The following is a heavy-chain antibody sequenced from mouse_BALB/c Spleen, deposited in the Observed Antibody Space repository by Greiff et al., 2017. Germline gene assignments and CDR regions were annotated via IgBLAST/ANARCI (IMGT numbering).Heavy chain of an antibody. J-gene: IGHJ4*01. CDR1: GFNIKDYY. D-gene: IGHD2-1*01. CDR2: IDPENGDT. Sequence: EVQLVESGAELVRSGASVKLSCTASGFNIKDYYMHWVKQRPEQGLGWIGWIDPENGDTEYAPKFQGKATMTADTSSNTAYLQLSSLTSEDTAVYYCNEGNPYAMDYWGQGTSVTVSS. V-gene: IGHV14-4*02. CDR3: NEGNPYAMDY.